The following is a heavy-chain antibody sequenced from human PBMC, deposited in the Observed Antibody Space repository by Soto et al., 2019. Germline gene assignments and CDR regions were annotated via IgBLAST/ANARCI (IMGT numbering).Heavy chain of an antibody. CDR2: ISYDGSNK. D-gene: IGHD6-13*01. CDR3: ARTSSSWYFDY. CDR1: GFTFSSYA. Sequence: GGSQSHSCAASGFTFSSYAMHWVRQAPGKGLEWVAVISYDGSNKYYADSVKGRFTISRDNSKNTLYLQMNSLRAEDTAVYYCARTSSSWYFDYWGQGTLVTVSS. J-gene: IGHJ4*02. V-gene: IGHV3-30-3*01.